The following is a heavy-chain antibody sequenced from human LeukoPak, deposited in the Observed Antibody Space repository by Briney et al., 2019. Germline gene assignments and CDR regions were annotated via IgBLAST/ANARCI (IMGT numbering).Heavy chain of an antibody. D-gene: IGHD2-15*01. V-gene: IGHV3-23*01. CDR2: ISGSGGST. Sequence: GGSLRLSCAASGYTFSRYSVSWVRQAPGKGLEWVSAISGSGGSTYYADSVKGRFTISRDNSKNTLYLQMNSLRAEDTAVYYCARGCREKPYCSWRQGRLVAVSS. J-gene: IGHJ5*02. CDR3: ARGCREKPYCS. CDR1: GYTFSRYS.